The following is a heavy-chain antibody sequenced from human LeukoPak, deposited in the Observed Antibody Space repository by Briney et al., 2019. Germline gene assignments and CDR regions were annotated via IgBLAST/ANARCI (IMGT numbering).Heavy chain of an antibody. D-gene: IGHD3-10*01. CDR2: IIPIFGTA. J-gene: IGHJ4*02. CDR3: ARDYYGSGSYYKPFDY. V-gene: IGHV1-69*13. CDR1: GDTFSSYA. Sequence: ASVKVSCKASGDTFSSYAISWVRQAPGQGLEWMGWIIPIFGTANYAQKFQGRVTITADESTSTAYMELSSLRSEDTAVYYCARDYYGSGSYYKPFDYWGQGTLVTVSS.